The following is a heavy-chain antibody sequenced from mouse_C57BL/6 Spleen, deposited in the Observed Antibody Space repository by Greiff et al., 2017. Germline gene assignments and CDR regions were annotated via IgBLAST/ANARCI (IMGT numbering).Heavy chain of an antibody. J-gene: IGHJ3*01. CDR2: ISDGGSYT. D-gene: IGHD1-1*01. CDR3: ERDLFFAY. V-gene: IGHV5-4*01. CDR1: GFTFSSYA. Sequence: EVQLVESGGGLVKPGGSLELSCAASGFTFSSYAMSWVRQTPETRLEWVATISDGGSYTYYPDNVKGRFTISRDNAKNNLYLQMSHLKSEDTAMYYCERDLFFAYWGQGTLVTVSA.